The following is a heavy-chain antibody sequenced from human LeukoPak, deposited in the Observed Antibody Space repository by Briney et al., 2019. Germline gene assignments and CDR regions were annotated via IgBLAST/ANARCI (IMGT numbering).Heavy chain of an antibody. J-gene: IGHJ4*02. D-gene: IGHD3-9*01. CDR1: GDGVSSNSAA. CDR3: ASSYYDILTGYVY. V-gene: IGHV6-1*01. Sequence: SQTLSLTCAISGDGVSSNSAAWNWIRQSPSRGLEWLGRTYYRSKWYNDYAVSVKSRITINPDTSKNQFSLQLNSVTPEDTAVYYCASSYYDILTGYVYWGQGTLVTVSS. CDR2: TYYRSKWYN.